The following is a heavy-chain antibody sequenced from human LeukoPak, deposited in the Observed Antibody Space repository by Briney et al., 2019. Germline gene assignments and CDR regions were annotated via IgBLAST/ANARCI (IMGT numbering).Heavy chain of an antibody. J-gene: IGHJ4*02. Sequence: PGGSLRLSCAASGFTFSSYAMSWVRQAPGKGLEWVSSINESGDKTYDADSVKGRFTISRDTSKNTLYQQMNSLRAEDTAVYYCARLDNLVPTPTFDYWGQGTLVTVSS. CDR2: INESGDKT. V-gene: IGHV3-23*01. D-gene: IGHD5-12*01. CDR1: GFTFSSYA. CDR3: ARLDNLVPTPTFDY.